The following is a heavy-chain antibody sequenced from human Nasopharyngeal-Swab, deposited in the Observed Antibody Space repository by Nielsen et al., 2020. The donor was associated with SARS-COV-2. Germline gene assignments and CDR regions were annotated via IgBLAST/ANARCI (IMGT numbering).Heavy chain of an antibody. CDR1: GFTFSSYA. CDR3: ARALEYSSSSWDY. J-gene: IGHJ4*02. CDR2: ISYDGSNK. Sequence: GGSLRLSCAASGFTFSSYAMHWVRQAPGKGLEWVAVISYDGSNKYYADSVKGRLTISRDNSKNTLYLQMNSLRAEDTAVYYCARALEYSSSSWDYWGQGTLVTVSS. V-gene: IGHV3-30*14. D-gene: IGHD6-6*01.